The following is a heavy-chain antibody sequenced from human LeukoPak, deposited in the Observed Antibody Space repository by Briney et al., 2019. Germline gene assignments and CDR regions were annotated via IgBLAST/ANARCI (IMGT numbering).Heavy chain of an antibody. Sequence: PSETLSLTCTVSGGSISSSSYYWGWIRQPPGKGLEWIGSIYYSGSTYYNPSLKSRVTISVDTSKNQFSLKLSSVTAADTAVYYCARGLSKYGSGSRIENYFDYWGQGTLVTVSS. D-gene: IGHD3-10*01. CDR3: ARGLSKYGSGSRIENYFDY. V-gene: IGHV4-39*07. J-gene: IGHJ4*02. CDR2: IYYSGST. CDR1: GGSISSSSYY.